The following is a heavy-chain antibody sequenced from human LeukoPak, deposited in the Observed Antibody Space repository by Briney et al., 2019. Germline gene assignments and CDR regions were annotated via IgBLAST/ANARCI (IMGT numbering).Heavy chain of an antibody. V-gene: IGHV3-21*01. CDR2: ISSSSSYI. Sequence: PGGSLRLSCAASGFTFSSYSMNWFRQAPGKGLEWVSSISSSSSYIYYADSVKGRFTISRDNAKNSLYLQMNSLRAEDTAVYYCARVLELYDSSGYCDYWGQGTLVTVSS. CDR1: GFTFSSYS. CDR3: ARVLELYDSSGYCDY. J-gene: IGHJ4*02. D-gene: IGHD3-22*01.